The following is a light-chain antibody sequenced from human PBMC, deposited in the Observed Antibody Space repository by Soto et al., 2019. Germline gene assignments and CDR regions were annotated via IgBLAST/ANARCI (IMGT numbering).Light chain of an antibody. Sequence: EIVLTQSPGTLSLSPGERANLSCRASQSVSSSYLAWYQQKPGQAPRLLIYGASSRATGIPGRFSGSGSGTDFTLTISRLEPEDFAVYYCQQYGSSPSLTFGGGTKVDIK. V-gene: IGKV3-20*01. CDR2: GAS. J-gene: IGKJ4*01. CDR3: QQYGSSPSLT. CDR1: QSVSSSY.